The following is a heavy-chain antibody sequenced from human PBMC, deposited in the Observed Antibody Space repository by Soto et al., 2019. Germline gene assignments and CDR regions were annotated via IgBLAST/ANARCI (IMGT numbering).Heavy chain of an antibody. D-gene: IGHD2-2*02. Sequence: QVQLVESGGGVVQPGRSLRLSCAASGFTFSSYAMHWVRQAPGKGLEWVAVISYDGSNKYYADSVKGRFTISRDNSKNTLYLQMNSLRAEDTAVYYCARQRSSYTNYYYYYGMDVWGQGTTVTVSS. V-gene: IGHV3-30-3*01. CDR1: GFTFSSYA. J-gene: IGHJ6*02. CDR2: ISYDGSNK. CDR3: ARQRSSYTNYYYYYGMDV.